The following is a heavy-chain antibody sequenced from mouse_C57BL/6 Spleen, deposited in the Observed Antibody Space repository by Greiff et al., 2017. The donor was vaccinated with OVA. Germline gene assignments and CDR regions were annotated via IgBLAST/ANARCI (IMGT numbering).Heavy chain of an antibody. Sequence: EVKLQESGEGLVKPGGSLKLSCAASGFTFSSYAMSWVRQTPEKRLEWVAYISSGGDYIYYADTVKGRFTISRDTARNTLYLQMSSLKSEDTAMYYCTREAYYSNYRVDYWGQGTSVTVSS. D-gene: IGHD2-5*01. V-gene: IGHV5-9-1*02. CDR2: ISSGGDYI. CDR1: GFTFSSYA. J-gene: IGHJ4*01. CDR3: TREAYYSNYRVDY.